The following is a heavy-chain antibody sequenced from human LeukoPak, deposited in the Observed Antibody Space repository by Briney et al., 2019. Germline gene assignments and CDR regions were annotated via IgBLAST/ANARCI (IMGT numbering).Heavy chain of an antibody. CDR2: IKSRADGGTT. CDR1: GFTFSNAW. CDR3: TTNPTVTTDRGY. Sequence: GGSLRLSCAASGFTFSNAWMTWVRQAPGKGLEWVGRIKSRADGGTTDYAAPVKNRFTISRDDSKNMLYLQLNSLKTEDTALYYCTTNPTVTTDRGYWGQGTLVTVSS. J-gene: IGHJ4*02. V-gene: IGHV3-15*01. D-gene: IGHD4-17*01.